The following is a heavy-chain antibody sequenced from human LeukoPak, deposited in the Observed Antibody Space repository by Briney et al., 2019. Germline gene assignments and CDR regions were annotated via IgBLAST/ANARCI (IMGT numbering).Heavy chain of an antibody. CDR1: GFTLSNYW. CDR3: ARYGNGAWLAHYSFEI. D-gene: IGHD6-19*01. J-gene: IGHJ3*02. V-gene: IGHV3-7*01. CDR2: INQGESEK. Sequence: GGSLRLSCTAYGFTLSNYWMSWVRQAPGKGLEWVANINQGESEKYYVDSVKGRFAISRDNAKNSLYLQMNSLRDEDTAVYYCARYGNGAWLAHYSFEIWGQGTMVTVSS.